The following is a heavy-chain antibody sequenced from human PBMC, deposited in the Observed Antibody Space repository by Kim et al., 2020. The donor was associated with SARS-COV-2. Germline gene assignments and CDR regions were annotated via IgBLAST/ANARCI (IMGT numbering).Heavy chain of an antibody. CDR3: TRGYSSSTGVDY. V-gene: IGHV3-15*01. J-gene: IGHJ4*02. D-gene: IGHD6-6*01. Sequence: DYAAPVKGRFTISRDDSKNTLYLQMNSLKTEDTAVYYCTRGYSSSTGVDYWGQGTLVTVSS.